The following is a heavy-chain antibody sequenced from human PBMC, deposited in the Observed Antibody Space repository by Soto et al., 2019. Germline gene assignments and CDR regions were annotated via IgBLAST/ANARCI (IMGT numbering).Heavy chain of an antibody. J-gene: IGHJ4*02. V-gene: IGHV3-23*01. D-gene: IGHD3-22*01. CDR2: ISGSGSTT. Sequence: EVQLLESGGGLVQPGGSLRLSCAASGFTFSSYAMSWVRQAPGKGLEWVSTISGSGSTTYYADSVKGRFTISRDKSKNTLYLQMNSLRAKDTAVYYCARVRGYFDSSGYYVDYWGQGTLVTVSS. CDR3: ARVRGYFDSSGYYVDY. CDR1: GFTFSSYA.